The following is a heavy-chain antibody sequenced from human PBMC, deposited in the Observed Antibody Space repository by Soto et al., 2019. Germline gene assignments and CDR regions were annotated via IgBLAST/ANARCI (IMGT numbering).Heavy chain of an antibody. J-gene: IGHJ4*02. CDR2: ISHSGST. Sequence: SETLSLTCTVSGGSIGSAAYYWSWIRQHPGEGLEWVGYISHSGSTYYNPSLKSRVIISVDTSKNQFSLSLTSVTAADTAVYYCAREYTYGSNFFDCWGQGALVTVSS. CDR3: AREYTYGSNFFDC. CDR1: GGSIGSAAYY. V-gene: IGHV4-31*03. D-gene: IGHD5-18*01.